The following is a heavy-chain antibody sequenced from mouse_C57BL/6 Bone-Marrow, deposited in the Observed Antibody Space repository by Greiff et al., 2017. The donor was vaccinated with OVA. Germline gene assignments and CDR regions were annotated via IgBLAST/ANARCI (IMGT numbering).Heavy chain of an antibody. Sequence: QVQLKQSDAELVKPGASVKISCKVSGYTFTDHTIHWMKQRPEQGLEWIGSIYPRDGSTKYNEKFKGTATLTADKSSSTAYMQLNSLTSEDSAVYFCASPYYYGSPYYAMDYWGQGTSVTVSS. CDR1: GYTFTDHT. J-gene: IGHJ4*01. CDR2: IYPRDGST. D-gene: IGHD1-1*01. CDR3: ASPYYYGSPYYAMDY. V-gene: IGHV1-78*01.